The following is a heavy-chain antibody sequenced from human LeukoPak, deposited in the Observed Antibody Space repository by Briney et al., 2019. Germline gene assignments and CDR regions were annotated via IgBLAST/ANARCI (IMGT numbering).Heavy chain of an antibody. CDR2: IIPMFHTA. CDR3: ARALNYYHGGYYYYYMDV. V-gene: IGHV1-69*05. CDR1: GGTFSNYS. D-gene: IGHD3-22*01. J-gene: IGHJ6*03. Sequence: GASVKVSCKASGGTFSNYSISWVRQAPGQGLEWMGGIIPMFHTANYAQKFQGRVTITTDESTSSAYMELSSLRSEDTAVYYCARALNYYHGGYYYYYMDVWGKGTTVTVSS.